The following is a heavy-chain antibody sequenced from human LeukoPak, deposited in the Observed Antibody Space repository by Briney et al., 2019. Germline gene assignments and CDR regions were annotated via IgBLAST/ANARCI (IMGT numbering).Heavy chain of an antibody. CDR2: IKQDGSEK. Sequence: GGSLRLFCAASGFTFTNYWMSWVRQAPGKGLEWVGNIKQDGSEKYYVDSVKGRFTISRDNAKNSLYLQMNSLRAEDTAVYYCARDRGIHGWFDPWGQGTLVTVSS. V-gene: IGHV3-7*01. D-gene: IGHD3-10*01. CDR1: GFTFTNYW. J-gene: IGHJ5*02. CDR3: ARDRGIHGWFDP.